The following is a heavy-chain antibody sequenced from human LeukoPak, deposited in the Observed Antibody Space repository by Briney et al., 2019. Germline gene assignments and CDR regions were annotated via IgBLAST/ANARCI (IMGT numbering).Heavy chain of an antibody. CDR1: GGTFSSYA. V-gene: IGHV1-69*04. CDR2: IIPILGIA. J-gene: IGHJ4*02. D-gene: IGHD3-10*01. CDR3: ARAQATYYYGSGTLV. Sequence: SVKVSCKASGGTFSSYAISWVRQAPGQGLEWMGRIIPILGIANYAQKFQGRATITADKSTSTAYMELSSLRSEDTAVYYCARAQATYYYGSGTLVWGQGTLVTVSS.